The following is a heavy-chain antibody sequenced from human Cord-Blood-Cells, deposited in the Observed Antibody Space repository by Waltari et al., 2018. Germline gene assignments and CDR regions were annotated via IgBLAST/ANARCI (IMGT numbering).Heavy chain of an antibody. V-gene: IGHV3-15*01. CDR3: TTDRIAAADAFDI. CDR1: GFNFSNAW. CDR2: IKSKTDGGTT. D-gene: IGHD6-13*01. J-gene: IGHJ3*02. Sequence: EVQLVESGGGLVKPGGSLRLSCAASGFNFSNAWMSWVSQAPGKGLEWVGRIKSKTDGGTTDYAAPVKGRFTISRDDSKNTLYLQMNSLKTEDTAVYYCTTDRIAAADAFDIWGQGTMVTVSS.